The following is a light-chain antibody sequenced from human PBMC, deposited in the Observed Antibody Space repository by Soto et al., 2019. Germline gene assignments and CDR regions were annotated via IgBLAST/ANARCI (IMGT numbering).Light chain of an antibody. V-gene: IGLV2-14*03. Sequence: QSALTQPASVSGSPGQSITISCTGTSSDVGGYNYVSWYQHHPGKAPKLMIYDVTNRPSGVSNRFSGSKSGNTASLTISGQQAEDEADYYCTAYTTSSPYVGFGGGTKLTVL. J-gene: IGLJ3*02. CDR1: SSDVGGYNY. CDR2: DVT. CDR3: TAYTTSSPYVG.